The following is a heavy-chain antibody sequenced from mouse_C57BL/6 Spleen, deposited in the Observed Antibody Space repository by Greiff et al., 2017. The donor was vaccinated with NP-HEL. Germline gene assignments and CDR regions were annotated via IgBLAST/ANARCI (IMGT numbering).Heavy chain of an antibody. Sequence: VQLQQSGPELVKPGASVKISCKASGYAFSSSWMNWVKQRPGKGLEWIGRIYPGDGDTNYNGKFKGKATLTADKSSSTAYMQLSSLTSEDSAVYFCARPHYYYGSTPFAYWGQGTLVTVSA. J-gene: IGHJ3*01. CDR3: ARPHYYYGSTPFAY. CDR2: IYPGDGDT. D-gene: IGHD1-1*01. CDR1: GYAFSSSW. V-gene: IGHV1-82*01.